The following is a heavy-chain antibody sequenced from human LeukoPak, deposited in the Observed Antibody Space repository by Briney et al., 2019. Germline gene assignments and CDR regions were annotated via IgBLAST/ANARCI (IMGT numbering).Heavy chain of an antibody. J-gene: IGHJ4*02. CDR2: ISSSSSYF. V-gene: IGHV3-21*01. CDR1: GFTLSSHS. Sequence: GGSLRLSCAASGFTLSSHSMNWVRQAPGKGLEWVSSISSSSSYFYYVDSVKGRFTISRDNAKNSLYLQMNSLRAEDTAVYYCAGGAYNYGYIFDYWGQGTLVTVSS. D-gene: IGHD5-18*01. CDR3: AGGAYNYGYIFDY.